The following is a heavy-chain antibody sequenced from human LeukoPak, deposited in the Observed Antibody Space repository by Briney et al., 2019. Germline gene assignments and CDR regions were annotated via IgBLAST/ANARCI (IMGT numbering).Heavy chain of an antibody. CDR3: AGSISGLAFDI. CDR1: GFSISSNY. Sequence: GGSLRLSCAASGFSISSNYMSWVRQAPGKGLEWVSVIYSGGSTYSADSVKGRFTISRDNYKNTLYLQMNSLRAEDTAVYYCAGSISGLAFDIWGQGTMVAVS. J-gene: IGHJ3*02. V-gene: IGHV3-53*01. CDR2: IYSGGST. D-gene: IGHD3-22*01.